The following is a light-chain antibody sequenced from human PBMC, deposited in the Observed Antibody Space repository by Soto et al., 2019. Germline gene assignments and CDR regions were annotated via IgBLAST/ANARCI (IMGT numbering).Light chain of an antibody. J-gene: IGKJ2*02. Sequence: ENVLTQSPGTLSLSPGERATLSCVASHSITNDYLAWYQQKPGQAPRLLIYGASYRATAIPDRFRGGGSGTDFTRTISRLEPEDFAVYYCQQYGSSPRTFGQGTRLEIK. CDR2: GAS. CDR1: HSITNDY. V-gene: IGKV3-20*01. CDR3: QQYGSSPRT.